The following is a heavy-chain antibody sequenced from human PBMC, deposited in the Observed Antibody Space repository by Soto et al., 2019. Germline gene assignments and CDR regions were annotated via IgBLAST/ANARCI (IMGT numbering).Heavy chain of an antibody. CDR3: ARAMGAINYFDY. Sequence: QVQLQESGPGLVKPSQTLSLTCTVSGGSIRSGGYYWSWIRQHPGKGLEWIGYFYYSGNTYYNPSLKSRLITSGDTSKNQFSLNLSSVTAADTAVYYCARAMGAINYFDYWGQGTLVTVSS. V-gene: IGHV4-31*03. CDR2: FYYSGNT. J-gene: IGHJ4*02. CDR1: GGSIRSGGYY. D-gene: IGHD1-26*01.